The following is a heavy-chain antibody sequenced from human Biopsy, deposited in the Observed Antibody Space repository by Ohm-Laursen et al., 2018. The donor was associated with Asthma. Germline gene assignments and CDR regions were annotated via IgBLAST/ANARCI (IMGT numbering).Heavy chain of an antibody. J-gene: IGHJ4*02. Sequence: SLRLSCTASGFTFSSYAMHWVRQAPGKGLEWVAVISYDGSNKYYADSVKGRFTISRDNSKNTLYLQTNSLRAEDTAVYYCAREGIAVAHFDYWGQGTLVTVSS. CDR1: GFTFSSYA. CDR2: ISYDGSNK. D-gene: IGHD6-19*01. CDR3: AREGIAVAHFDY. V-gene: IGHV3-30-3*01.